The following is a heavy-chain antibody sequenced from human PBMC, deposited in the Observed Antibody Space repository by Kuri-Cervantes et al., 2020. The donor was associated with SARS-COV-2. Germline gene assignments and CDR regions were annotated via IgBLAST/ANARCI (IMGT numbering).Heavy chain of an antibody. CDR1: GGTFSSYA. CDR2: IIPILGTA. J-gene: IGHJ1*01. CDR3: ARGKSGPAAIPFQH. D-gene: IGHD2-2*01. V-gene: IGHV1-69*04. Sequence: SVKVSCKASGGTFSSYAISWVRQAPGQGLEWMGRIIPILGTANYAQKFQGRVTITADKSTSTAYMELSSLRSEDTAVYYCARGKSGPAAIPFQHWGQGTLVTVSS.